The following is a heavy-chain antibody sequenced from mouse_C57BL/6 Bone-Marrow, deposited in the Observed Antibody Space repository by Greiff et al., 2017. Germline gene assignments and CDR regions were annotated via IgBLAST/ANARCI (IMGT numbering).Heavy chain of an antibody. V-gene: IGHV5-17*01. Sequence: EVQLVESGGGLVKPGGSLKLSCAASGFTFSDYGMHWVRQAPEKGLEWVAYISSGSSTIYYADTVKGRFTISRDNAKNTLFLQMTSLRSEDTAMYYCARLVGGFDYWGQGTTLTVSS. CDR1: GFTFSDYG. CDR2: ISSGSSTI. D-gene: IGHD1-1*02. CDR3: ARLVGGFDY. J-gene: IGHJ2*01.